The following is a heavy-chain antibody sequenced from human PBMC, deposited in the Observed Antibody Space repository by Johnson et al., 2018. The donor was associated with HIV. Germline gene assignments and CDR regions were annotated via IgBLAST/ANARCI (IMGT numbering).Heavy chain of an antibody. CDR1: GFTVSSNY. D-gene: IGHD3-22*01. J-gene: IGHJ3*02. CDR3: AKDVGNYWPDAFDI. Sequence: VYLVESGGGLLKPGGSLRLSCAASGFTVSSNYMSWVRQAPGKGLEWVSVIYSGGSTYYADSVKGRFTISRDNSKNTLYLQMNSLRAEDTALYYCAKDVGNYWPDAFDIWGQGTMVTVSS. CDR2: IYSGGST. V-gene: IGHV3-66*02.